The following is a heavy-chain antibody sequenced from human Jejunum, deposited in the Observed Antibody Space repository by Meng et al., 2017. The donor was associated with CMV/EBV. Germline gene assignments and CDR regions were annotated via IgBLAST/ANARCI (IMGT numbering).Heavy chain of an antibody. CDR2: VDYSGTT. V-gene: IGHV4-59*01. CDR1: GASISGYY. CDR3: ARGWGTTSPWDY. D-gene: IGHD3-16*01. Sequence: CSVSGASISGYYWHWIRQTPGKGLEWIGCVDYSGTTKYNPSLKGRVTISVDTSKSQFSLELRSVIATDTAVFYCARGWGTTSPWDYWGQGTLVTSPQ. J-gene: IGHJ4*02.